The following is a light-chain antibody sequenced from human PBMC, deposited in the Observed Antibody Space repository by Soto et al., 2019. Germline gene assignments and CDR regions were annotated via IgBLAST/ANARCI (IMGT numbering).Light chain of an antibody. CDR1: SSDVGGYNY. CDR3: CSYAGSYTSYVV. CDR2: DVS. Sequence: QSVLTQPRSVSGSPGQSVTLSCTGTSSDVGGYNYVSWYQQHPGKAPKLMIYDVSKRPSGVPDRFSGSKSGNTASLTISGLQAEDEADYYCCSYAGSYTSYVVFGGGTKLTVL. V-gene: IGLV2-11*01. J-gene: IGLJ2*01.